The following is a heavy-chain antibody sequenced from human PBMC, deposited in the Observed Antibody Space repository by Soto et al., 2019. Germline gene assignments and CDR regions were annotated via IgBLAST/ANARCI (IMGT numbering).Heavy chain of an antibody. J-gene: IGHJ5*02. CDR2: IFDSGTT. CDR1: GGSITSDYSC. D-gene: IGHD3-3*01. CDR3: ARGYNDFWSGYFTWFDP. V-gene: IGHV4-30-4*02. Sequence: SETLSLTCTVSGGSITSDYSCWSWIRQPPGEGLEWIGHIFDSGTTYTNPSLRSQVAISLDTSKNQFSLKLSSVTAADTAVYYCARGYNDFWSGYFTWFDPWGQGTLVTVSS.